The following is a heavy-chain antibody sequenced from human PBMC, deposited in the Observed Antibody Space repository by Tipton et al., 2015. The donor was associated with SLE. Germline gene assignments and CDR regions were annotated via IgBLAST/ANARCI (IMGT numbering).Heavy chain of an antibody. CDR3: ARRITYGIPFDH. CDR2: IYYSGST. Sequence: TLSLTCTVSGGSISSSSYYWGWIRQPPGKGLEWIGNIYYSGSTYYNSSLKSRVTISVDMSKNQFSLKLSSVTAADTAVYYCARRITYGIPFDHWGQGILVTISS. V-gene: IGHV4-39*01. D-gene: IGHD4-17*01. CDR1: GGSISSSSYY. J-gene: IGHJ4*02.